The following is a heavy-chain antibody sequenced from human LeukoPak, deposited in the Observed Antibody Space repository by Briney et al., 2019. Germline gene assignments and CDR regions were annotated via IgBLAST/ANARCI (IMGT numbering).Heavy chain of an antibody. CDR3: AREKGCSGGSCYLGYYYYYGMDV. Sequence: GGSLRLSCAASGFTFSGYSMHWVRQAPGKGLEWVSAISGSGGSTYYADSVKGRFTISRDNAKNSLYLQMNSLRAEDTAVYYCAREKGCSGGSCYLGYYYYYGMDVWGQGTTVTVSS. V-gene: IGHV3-21*01. CDR1: GFTFSGYS. J-gene: IGHJ6*02. CDR2: ISGSGGST. D-gene: IGHD2-15*01.